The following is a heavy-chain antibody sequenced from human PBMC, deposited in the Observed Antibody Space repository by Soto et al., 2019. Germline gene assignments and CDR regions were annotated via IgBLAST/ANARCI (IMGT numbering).Heavy chain of an antibody. CDR1: GFMFRSYA. J-gene: IGHJ4*02. D-gene: IGHD6-13*01. Sequence: QTVGSLRLSCAASGFMFRSYAMHWVRQAPGKGLEWVAGIWYDGSTKYYGDSVKGRYSISRDNSKNMLDLQMNSLRAEDTAVYYCARVASSSSWHIPHFDQWGQGTLVTVSS. CDR3: ARVASSSSWHIPHFDQ. V-gene: IGHV3-33*01. CDR2: IWYDGSTK.